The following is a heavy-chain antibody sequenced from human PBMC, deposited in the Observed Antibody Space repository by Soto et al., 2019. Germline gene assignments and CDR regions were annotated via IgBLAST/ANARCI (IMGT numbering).Heavy chain of an antibody. D-gene: IGHD2-15*01. CDR2: VWFDGSDK. CDR3: ARLFCSASSCYSVGGFDI. J-gene: IGHJ3*02. CDR1: GFTFSRYG. Sequence: GGSLRLSCAASGFTFSRYGMHWVRQAPGKGLEWVALVWFDGSDKYSSDSVTGRFTISRDNSKNTLYLQMNSLRAEDTAVYYCARLFCSASSCYSVGGFDIWGQGTMVTVSS. V-gene: IGHV3-33*01.